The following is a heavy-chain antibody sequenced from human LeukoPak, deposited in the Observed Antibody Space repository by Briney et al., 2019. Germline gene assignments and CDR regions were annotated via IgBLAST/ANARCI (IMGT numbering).Heavy chain of an antibody. Sequence: GGSLRLSCAASGFTFSDHSMCWIRQAPGKGLEWVSYLTTTGQTTYYSDSLKGRFTISRDNAKNSLFIQLNSLRADDTAVYFCARGLKWPTSYYHMDVWGKGTTVTVSS. CDR2: LTTTGQTT. J-gene: IGHJ6*03. V-gene: IGHV3-11*01. D-gene: IGHD5-12*01. CDR3: ARGLKWPTSYYHMDV. CDR1: GFTFSDHS.